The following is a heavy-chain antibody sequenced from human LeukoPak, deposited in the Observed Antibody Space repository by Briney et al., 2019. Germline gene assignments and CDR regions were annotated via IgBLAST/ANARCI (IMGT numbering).Heavy chain of an antibody. CDR1: RFTFSSYS. D-gene: IGHD3-16*02. J-gene: IGHJ4*02. V-gene: IGHV3-21*01. CDR2: ISSSSSYI. Sequence: PGGSLRLSCAASRFTFSSYSMNWVRQAPGKGLEWVSSISSSSSYIYYVDSVKGRFTISRDNAKNSLYLQMNSLRAEDTAVYYCATTYYDYVWGSYRRFDYWGQGTLVTVSS. CDR3: ATTYYDYVWGSYRRFDY.